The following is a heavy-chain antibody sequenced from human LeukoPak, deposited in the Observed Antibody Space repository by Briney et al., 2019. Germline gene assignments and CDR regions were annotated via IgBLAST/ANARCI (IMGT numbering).Heavy chain of an antibody. CDR2: ISAYNGNT. V-gene: IGHV1-18*01. Sequence: GASVKVSCKASGYTFTSYGISWVRQAPGQGLEWMGWISAYNGNTNYAQKLQGRVTMTTDTSTSTAYMELRSLRSDDTGVYYCAREGLAVADAYYYYGMDVWGQGTTITVSS. CDR1: GYTFTSYG. J-gene: IGHJ6*02. CDR3: AREGLAVADAYYYYGMDV. D-gene: IGHD6-19*01.